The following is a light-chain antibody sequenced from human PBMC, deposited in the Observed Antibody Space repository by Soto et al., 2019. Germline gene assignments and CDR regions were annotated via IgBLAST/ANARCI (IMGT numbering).Light chain of an antibody. CDR2: GAS. J-gene: IGKJ5*01. CDR1: QSVSSSY. Sequence: EIVLTQSPGTRHLSPGERATLSGRARQSVSSSYLAWDQQKPCQAPRLLSYGASSRATVIPDRFSGSGSGTDFTLTISRLEPEDCAWYYCQQYGRSSITFGQETRLDIK. V-gene: IGKV3-20*01. CDR3: QQYGRSSIT.